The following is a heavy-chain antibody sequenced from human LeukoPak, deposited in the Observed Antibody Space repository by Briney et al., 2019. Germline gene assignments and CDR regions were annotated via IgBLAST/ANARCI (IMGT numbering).Heavy chain of an antibody. J-gene: IGHJ3*02. V-gene: IGHV3-66*02. CDR1: GFTVSSNY. D-gene: IGHD3-3*01. CDR3: ARNKLEWLGAFGI. Sequence: GGSLRLSCAASGFTVSSNYMSWVRQAPGKGLEWVSVIYSGGSTYYADSVKGRFTISRDNSKNTLYLQMNSLRAEDTAVYYCARNKLEWLGAFGIWGQGTMVTVSS. CDR2: IYSGGST.